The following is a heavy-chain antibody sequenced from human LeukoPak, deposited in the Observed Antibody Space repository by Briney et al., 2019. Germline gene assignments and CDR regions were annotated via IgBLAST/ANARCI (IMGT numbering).Heavy chain of an antibody. V-gene: IGHV3-23*01. CDR1: GFTFSSYA. D-gene: IGHD3-9*01. CDR2: VSGSGGST. CDR3: AKALRYFDWSSTNYGMDV. J-gene: IGHJ6*02. Sequence: PGGSLRLSCAASGFTFSSYAMTWVRQAPGKGLEWVSAVSGSGGSTYYADSVKGRFTISRDNSKNTLYLQMNSLRAEDTAVYYCAKALRYFDWSSTNYGMDVWGQGTTVTVS.